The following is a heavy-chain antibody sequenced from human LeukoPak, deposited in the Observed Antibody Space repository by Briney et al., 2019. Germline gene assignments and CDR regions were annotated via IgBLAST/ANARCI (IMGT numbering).Heavy chain of an antibody. CDR3: ATYLDGDYLNY. V-gene: IGHV1-18*01. CDR1: GYTFTSYG. J-gene: IGHJ4*02. Sequence: ASVKVSCKASGYTFTSYGISWVRQAPGQGLEWMGWISDYNGNTNYAQKLQGRVTMTTDTSTSTAYMELRSLRSDDTAVYYCATYLDGDYLNYWGQGTLVTVSS. D-gene: IGHD2-8*01. CDR2: ISDYNGNT.